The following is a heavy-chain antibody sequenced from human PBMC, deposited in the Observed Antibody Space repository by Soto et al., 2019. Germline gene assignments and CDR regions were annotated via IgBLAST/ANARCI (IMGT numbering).Heavy chain of an antibody. CDR1: GGTFSSYA. CDR3: ARARPSSWPPVMEYYFDY. CDR2: IIPIFGTA. Sequence: VASVKVSCKASGGTFSSYAISWVRQAPGQGLEWMGGIIPIFGTANYAQKFQGRVTITADESTSTAYMELSSLRSEDTAVYYCARARPSSWPPVMEYYFDYWGQGTLVTVSS. J-gene: IGHJ4*02. D-gene: IGHD2-2*01. V-gene: IGHV1-69*13.